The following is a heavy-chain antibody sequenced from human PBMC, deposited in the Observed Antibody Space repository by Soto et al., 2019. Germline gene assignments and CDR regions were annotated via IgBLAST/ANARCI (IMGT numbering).Heavy chain of an antibody. CDR1: GFAFSSYD. Sequence: GWSLRLSCAASGFAFSSYDMSWVRQAPGKGLEWVSAISGSGDRTYYADSVRGRFTISRDNSKNTLYLQMNSLRAEDTAVYFCANRDTSMVTRYYYGMDVWGQGTTATVSS. CDR3: ANRDTSMVTRYYYGMDV. J-gene: IGHJ6*02. D-gene: IGHD5-18*01. CDR2: ISGSGDRT. V-gene: IGHV3-23*01.